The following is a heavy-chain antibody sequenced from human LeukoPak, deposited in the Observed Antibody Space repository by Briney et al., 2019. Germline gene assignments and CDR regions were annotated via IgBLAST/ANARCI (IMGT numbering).Heavy chain of an antibody. CDR1: GGSISSYY. D-gene: IGHD3-10*01. CDR2: IYYSGST. Sequence: SETLSLTCTVSGGSISSYYWSWLRQPPGEGLEWIGYIYYSGSTNYNPSLKSRVTISVDTSKNQFSLKLSSVTAADTAVYYCTRSGSYGDDAFDIWGQVTMVTVSS. V-gene: IGHV4-59*08. J-gene: IGHJ3*02. CDR3: TRSGSYGDDAFDI.